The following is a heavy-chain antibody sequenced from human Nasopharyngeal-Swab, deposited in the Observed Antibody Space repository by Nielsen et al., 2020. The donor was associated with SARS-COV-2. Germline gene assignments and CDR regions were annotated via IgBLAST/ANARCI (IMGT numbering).Heavy chain of an antibody. CDR1: GASIAYSTFY. V-gene: IGHV4-39*01. J-gene: IGHJ4*02. CDR2: IYYNGNT. CDR3: VRSSSWYYFDY. D-gene: IGHD6-13*01. Sequence: SETLSLNCTVSGASIAYSTFYWGWIRQPPGKGLEWIGNIYYNGNTYQNPSLKSRLTISVDKSKNQFSLQLSSVTAADTAVYYCVRSSSWYYFDYWAQGTQVTVSS.